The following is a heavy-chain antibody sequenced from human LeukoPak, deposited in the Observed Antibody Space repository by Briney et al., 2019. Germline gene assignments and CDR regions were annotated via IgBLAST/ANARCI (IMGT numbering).Heavy chain of an antibody. CDR1: GYTFTSYG. CDR3: ARGRYSGSFDY. D-gene: IGHD1-26*01. Sequence: SVKVSCKASGYTFTSYGISWVRQAPGQGLEWMGGIIPIFGTANYAQKFQGRVTITADESTSTAYMELSSLRSEDTAVYYCARGRYSGSFDYWGQGTLVTVSS. CDR2: IIPIFGTA. V-gene: IGHV1-69*13. J-gene: IGHJ4*02.